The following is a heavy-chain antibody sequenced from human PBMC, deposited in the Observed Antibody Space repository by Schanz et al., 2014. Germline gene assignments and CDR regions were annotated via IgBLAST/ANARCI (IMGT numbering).Heavy chain of an antibody. CDR1: GLTFSDYY. CDR3: VKDPDKYNWNDVEGMDV. CDR2: ISSSSSYT. J-gene: IGHJ6*01. Sequence: VQLLQSGGALVQPGGSLRLSCSASGLTFSDYYMSWIRQAPGKGLEWVSYISSSSSYTNYADSVKGRFTISRDNAKNSLYLQMNSLRAEDTAVYYCVKDPDKYNWNDVEGMDVWGPGTTVTVSS. V-gene: IGHV3-11*05. D-gene: IGHD1-1*01.